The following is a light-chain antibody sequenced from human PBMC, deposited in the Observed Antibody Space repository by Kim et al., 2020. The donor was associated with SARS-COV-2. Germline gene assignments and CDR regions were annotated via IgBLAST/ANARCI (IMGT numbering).Light chain of an antibody. V-gene: IGLV2-14*03. CDR3: SSYASSASVL. J-gene: IGLJ3*02. Sequence: GQSITISCTGTISDVGGYNFVSWYQQHPGKAPKLIIYDVSDRPSGVSDRFSGSKSGNTASLTISGLQFEDEADYYCSSYASSASVLFGGGTQLTVL. CDR1: ISDVGGYNF. CDR2: DVS.